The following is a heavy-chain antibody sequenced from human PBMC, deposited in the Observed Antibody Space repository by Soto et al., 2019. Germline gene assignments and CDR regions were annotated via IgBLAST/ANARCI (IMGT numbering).Heavy chain of an antibody. Sequence: SETLSLTCTVSGGSISSYYWSWIRQPPGKGLEWIGYIYYSGSTNYNPSLKSRVTISVDTSKNQFSLKLSSVTAADTAVYYCARTAVSIAAAGTGGAFDIWGQGTMVTVSS. CDR3: ARTAVSIAAAGTGGAFDI. CDR2: IYYSGST. V-gene: IGHV4-59*08. CDR1: GGSISSYY. D-gene: IGHD6-13*01. J-gene: IGHJ3*02.